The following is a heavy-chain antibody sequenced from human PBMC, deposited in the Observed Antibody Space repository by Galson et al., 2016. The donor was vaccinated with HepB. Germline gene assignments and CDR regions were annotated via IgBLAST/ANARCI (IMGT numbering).Heavy chain of an antibody. CDR3: AKGRGDSS. CDR1: GFSVSDNY. D-gene: IGHD2-21*02. V-gene: IGHV3-53*01. CDR2: MYPGGNS. Sequence: SLRLSCAVSGFSVSDNYMSWVRQAPGKGLECISVMYPGGNSYYTDSVKGRVTISRDISKNTLYLQMNGLRAEDTAVYFCAKGRGDSSWGQGTLVAVS. J-gene: IGHJ5*02.